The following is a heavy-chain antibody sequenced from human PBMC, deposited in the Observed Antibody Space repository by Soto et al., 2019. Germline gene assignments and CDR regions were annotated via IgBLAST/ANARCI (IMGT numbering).Heavy chain of an antibody. CDR1: GFTFSSYG. V-gene: IGHV3-30*18. D-gene: IGHD3-22*01. CDR3: AKDRSHYYDSSGYFDY. CDR2: ISYDGSNK. J-gene: IGHJ4*02. Sequence: LRLSCAASGFTFSSYGMHWVRQAPGKGLEWVAVISYDGSNKYYADSVKGRFTISRDNSKNTLYLQMNSLRAEDTAVYYCAKDRSHYYDSSGYFDYWGQGTLVTVSS.